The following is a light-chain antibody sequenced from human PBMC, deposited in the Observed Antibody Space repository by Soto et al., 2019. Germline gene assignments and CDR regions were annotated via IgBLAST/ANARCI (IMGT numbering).Light chain of an antibody. V-gene: IGLV1-44*01. CDR2: GNN. J-gene: IGLJ1*01. Sequence: QSVLTQPPSASGTPGQRVTISCSGSNSNVGSNTVHWYQHLPGTAPKLLIYGNNQRPSGVPDRFSGSKSGTSASLAITGLQAEDEGDYYCQSYDNSLSGSRIFGTGTKVTVL. CDR1: NSNVGSNT. CDR3: QSYDNSLSGSRI.